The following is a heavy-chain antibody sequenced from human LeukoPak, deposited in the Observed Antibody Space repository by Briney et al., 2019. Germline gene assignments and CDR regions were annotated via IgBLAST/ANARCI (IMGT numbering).Heavy chain of an antibody. Sequence: RSSETLSLTCTVSGGSISSGGYYWSWIRQHPGKGLEWIGYIYFSGSTYYNPSLKSRVTISVDTSKNQFSLKLSSVTAADTAVYYCARVTLETYYYYGMDVWGQGTTVTVSS. CDR3: ARVTLETYYYYGMDV. CDR1: GGSISSGGYY. V-gene: IGHV4-31*03. J-gene: IGHJ6*02. CDR2: IYFSGST.